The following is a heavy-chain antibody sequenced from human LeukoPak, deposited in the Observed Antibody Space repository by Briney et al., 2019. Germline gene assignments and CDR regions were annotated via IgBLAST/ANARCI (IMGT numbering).Heavy chain of an antibody. Sequence: GASVKVSCKASGYAFTTYGINWVRQATGQGPEWMGWMNPNSGNTGYTQNFQGRVTMTRNTSISTAYMELSSLKSEDTAVYYCARGRGSGHKENWFDPWGQGTLVTVSS. D-gene: IGHD6-19*01. CDR1: GYAFTTYG. CDR3: ARGRGSGHKENWFDP. CDR2: MNPNSGNT. J-gene: IGHJ5*02. V-gene: IGHV1-8*01.